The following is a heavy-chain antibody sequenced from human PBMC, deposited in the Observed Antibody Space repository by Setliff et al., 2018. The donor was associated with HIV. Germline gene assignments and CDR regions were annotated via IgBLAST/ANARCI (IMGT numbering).Heavy chain of an antibody. D-gene: IGHD3-16*01. J-gene: IGHJ3*02. CDR2: ISSGGTIL. Sequence: GGSLRLSCAASGFIFSEHYMSWIRQAPGKGLEWVSYISSGGTILHYADSVKGRFTISRDNAKNSLYLQMNSLRAEDTALYYCARHWGRDLGHAFETWGQGTMVTVSS. V-gene: IGHV3-11*01. CDR3: ARHWGRDLGHAFET. CDR1: GFIFSEHY.